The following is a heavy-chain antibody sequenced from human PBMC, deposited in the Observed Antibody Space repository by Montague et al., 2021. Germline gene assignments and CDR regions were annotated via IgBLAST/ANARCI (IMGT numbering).Heavy chain of an antibody. CDR1: GFSFTSYA. J-gene: IGHJ6*02. V-gene: IGHV3-23*01. Sequence: SLRLSCAASGFSFTSYAVNWVRQAPEEGLEWVSSITDIGPGTYYADSVKGRFTISRDNSKNTLYLQMNSLRVDDTAVYYCAKASKKLRNYYYTMDVWGQGTTVTVSS. CDR2: ITDIGPGT. CDR3: AKASKKLRNYYYTMDV.